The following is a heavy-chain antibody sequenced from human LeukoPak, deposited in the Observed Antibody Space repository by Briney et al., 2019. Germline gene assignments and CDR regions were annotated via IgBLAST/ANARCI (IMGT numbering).Heavy chain of an antibody. CDR2: TSGSGGRT. V-gene: IGHV3-23*01. Sequence: QPGGSLRLSCTASGFIFSDYSMNWVRQAPGKGLEWVSGTSGSGGRTYYADSVKGRFTISRENSKNTLYLQMNSLRAEDTAVYYCAKVRLYGDYPEIDYWGQGTLVAVSS. CDR3: AKVRLYGDYPEIDY. D-gene: IGHD4-17*01. J-gene: IGHJ4*02. CDR1: GFIFSDYS.